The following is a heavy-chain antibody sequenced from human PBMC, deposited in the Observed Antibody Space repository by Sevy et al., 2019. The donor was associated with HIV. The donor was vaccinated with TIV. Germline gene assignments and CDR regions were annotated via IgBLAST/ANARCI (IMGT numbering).Heavy chain of an antibody. Sequence: GGSLRLSCAASGLTFKYHGMHWVRQAPGKGLEWLSLISIDGSNKYYADSVKGRFTISRDNAKNTVSVQMNSLRPEDTATHYCAKDGGHIDIDYWGQGILVTVSS. D-gene: IGHD2-15*01. CDR3: AKDGGHIDIDY. CDR1: GLTFKYHG. V-gene: IGHV3-30*18. CDR2: ISIDGSNK. J-gene: IGHJ4*02.